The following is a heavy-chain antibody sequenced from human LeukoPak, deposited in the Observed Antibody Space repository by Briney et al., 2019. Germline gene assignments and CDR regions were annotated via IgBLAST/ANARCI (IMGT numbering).Heavy chain of an antibody. CDR3: ATLTVRGVINI. CDR1: GFTFSNTW. CDR2: IQSKTDGGTT. Sequence: GGSLRLSCAASGFTFSNTWMNWVRQAPGKGLEWVGRIQSKTDGGTTEYAAPVKGRFTISRDDSKTTLYLQMNSLKTEDTAAYYCATLTVRGVINIWGQGTLVTVSS. J-gene: IGHJ4*02. V-gene: IGHV3-15*01. D-gene: IGHD3-10*01.